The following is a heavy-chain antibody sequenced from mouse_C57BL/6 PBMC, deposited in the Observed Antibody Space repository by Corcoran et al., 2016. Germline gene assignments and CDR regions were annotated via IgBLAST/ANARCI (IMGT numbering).Heavy chain of an antibody. CDR2: INPNNGGT. J-gene: IGHJ3*01. CDR3: ARIYYGKGFAY. CDR1: GYTFTDYY. Sequence: EVQLQQSGPELVKPGASVKISCKASGYTFTDYYMNWVKQSHGKSLEWIGDINPNNGGTSYNQKFKGKATLTVDKSSSTAYMELRSLTSEDSAVYYCARIYYGKGFAYWGQGTLVTVSA. V-gene: IGHV1-26*01. D-gene: IGHD2-1*01.